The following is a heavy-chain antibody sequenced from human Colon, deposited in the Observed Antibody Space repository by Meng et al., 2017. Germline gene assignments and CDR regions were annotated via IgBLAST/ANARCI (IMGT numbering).Heavy chain of an antibody. V-gene: IGHV4-4*02. CDR2: FFHTGRT. J-gene: IGHJ4*02. Sequence: VQLQESGPGLVTPSGTLSLTCAFSGGSISSNWWSWVRQTPGKGLEWIGEFFHTGRTNYDPSLKSRVTISVDKSNNQFSLKLTSVTAADTAVYYCARHISILGQRGFDYWGQGTLVTVSS. CDR1: GGSISSNW. D-gene: IGHD3/OR15-3a*01. CDR3: ARHISILGQRGFDY.